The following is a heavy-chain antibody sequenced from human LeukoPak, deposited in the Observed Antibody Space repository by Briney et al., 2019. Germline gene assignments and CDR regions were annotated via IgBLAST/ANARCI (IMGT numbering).Heavy chain of an antibody. V-gene: IGHV1-18*01. D-gene: IGHD3-22*01. J-gene: IGHJ6*03. Sequence: ASVKVSCKASGYTFTSYGISWVRQAPGQGLEWMGWISAYNGNTNYAQKLQGRVTMTTDTSTSTAYMELSSLRSEDTAVYYCARNEYYYDSSGYSYYMDVWGKGTTVTISS. CDR2: ISAYNGNT. CDR1: GYTFTSYG. CDR3: ARNEYYYDSSGYSYYMDV.